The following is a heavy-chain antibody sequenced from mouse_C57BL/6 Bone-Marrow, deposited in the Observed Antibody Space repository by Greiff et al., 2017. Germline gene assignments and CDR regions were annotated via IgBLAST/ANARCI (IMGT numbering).Heavy chain of an antibody. J-gene: IGHJ2*01. CDR2: IDPSDSET. CDR3: ARVRDRYYFDY. V-gene: IGHV1-52*01. CDR1: GYTFTSYW. Sequence: QVQLQQSGAELVRPGSSVKLSCKASGYTFTSYWMHWVKQRPIQGLEWIGNIDPSDSETHYNQKFKDKATLTVDKSSSTAYMQLSSLTSEDSAVYYCARVRDRYYFDYWGQGTTLTVSS. D-gene: IGHD3-3*01.